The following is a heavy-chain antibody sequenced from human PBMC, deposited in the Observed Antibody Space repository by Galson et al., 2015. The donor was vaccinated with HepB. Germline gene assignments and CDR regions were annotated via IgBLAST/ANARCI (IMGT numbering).Heavy chain of an antibody. CDR3: ARQWELSFWYFDL. J-gene: IGHJ2*01. D-gene: IGHD1-26*01. V-gene: IGHV1-2*06. CDR1: GYTFTGYY. Sequence: SVTVSCKASGYTFTGYYMHWVRQAPGQGLEWMGRINPNSGGTNYAQKFQGRVTMTRDTSISTAYMELSRLRSDDTAVYYCARQWELSFWYFDLWGRGTLVIVSS. CDR2: INPNSGGT.